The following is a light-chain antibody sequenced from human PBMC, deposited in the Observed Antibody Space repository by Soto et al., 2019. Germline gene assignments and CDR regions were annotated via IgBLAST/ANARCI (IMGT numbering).Light chain of an antibody. CDR1: RRINHN. CDR3: QQYDNWPPYT. Sequence: EIVMTHSPATLSLSPGERATLSCRASRRINHNLTWYQQKPGQAPRLLIYSASIRATVIPARFSGSGSGTEFTLTISSLQSEDVAVYYCQQYDNWPPYTFGQGTKVDIK. J-gene: IGKJ2*01. CDR2: SAS. V-gene: IGKV3-15*01.